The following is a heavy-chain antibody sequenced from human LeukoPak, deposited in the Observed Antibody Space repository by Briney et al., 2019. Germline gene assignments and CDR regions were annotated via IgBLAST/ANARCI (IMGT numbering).Heavy chain of an antibody. Sequence: SETLSLTCAVYGGSFNGYYWSWIRQPPGKGLEWIGEINHSGTTNYNPSLKSRVTISVDTSKNQFSLKLTSVTAADTAVYYCARGRSAYDSSAYYYGNWGQGILVTVSS. V-gene: IGHV4-34*01. D-gene: IGHD3-22*01. J-gene: IGHJ4*02. CDR3: ARGRSAYDSSAYYYGN. CDR2: INHSGTT. CDR1: GGSFNGYY.